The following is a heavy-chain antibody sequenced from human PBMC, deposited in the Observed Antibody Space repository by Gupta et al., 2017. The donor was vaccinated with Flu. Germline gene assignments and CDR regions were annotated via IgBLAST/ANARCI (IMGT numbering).Heavy chain of an antibody. Sequence: EVQLFQSGVGLVQPGGSLRLLFSASGLSFGDYPVGWVRQAPGKGPEWGSGISDSGGSTYDVDSVKGRFTIPRDNSKSTLHLQMNNLRPEDTAVYYCARFLSASYYCFDHWGQGTLVTVSS. CDR3: ARFLSASYYCFDH. J-gene: IGHJ4*02. V-gene: IGHV3-23*01. CDR2: ISDSGGST. CDR1: GLSFGDYP. D-gene: IGHD1-26*01.